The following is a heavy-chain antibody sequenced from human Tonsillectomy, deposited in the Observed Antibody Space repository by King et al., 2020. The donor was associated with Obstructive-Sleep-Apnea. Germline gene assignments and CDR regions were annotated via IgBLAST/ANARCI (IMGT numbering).Heavy chain of an antibody. J-gene: IGHJ6*02. CDR3: AGKGAGYSLDYYFAMDV. Sequence: VQLVESGAEVKKPGESLKISCKGSGYSFPSYWIGWVRQMPGKGPELMGIIYPGDSDTRYSPSFQGQVTISADKSISTAYLQWSSLKASDTAMYYCAGKGAGYSLDYYFAMDVWGQGTTVTVSS. CDR1: GYSFPSYW. V-gene: IGHV5-51*01. CDR2: IYPGDSDT. D-gene: IGHD3-9*01.